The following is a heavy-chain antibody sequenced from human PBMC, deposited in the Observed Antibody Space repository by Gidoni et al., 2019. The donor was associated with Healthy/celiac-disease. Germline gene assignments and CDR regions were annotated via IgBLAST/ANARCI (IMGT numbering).Heavy chain of an antibody. Sequence: QFQLQYSGPGLVKPSQTLSLTCTFSGCSISCCGYYWSWIRQHPGKGLEWIGYIYYSGSTYYNPSLKSRVTISVDTSKNQFSLKLSSVTAADTAVDYCARDPGYDYYYGMDVWGQGTTVTVSS. CDR2: IYYSGST. CDR1: GCSISCCGYY. CDR3: ARDPGYDYYYGMDV. V-gene: IGHV4-31*03. J-gene: IGHJ6*02.